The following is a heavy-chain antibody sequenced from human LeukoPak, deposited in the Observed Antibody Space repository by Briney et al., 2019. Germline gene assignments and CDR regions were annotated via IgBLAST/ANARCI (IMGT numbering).Heavy chain of an antibody. J-gene: IGHJ5*02. V-gene: IGHV4-61*02. CDR1: GGSISSDSYY. Sequence: SETLSLTCTVSGGSISSDSYYWSWIRQPAGKGLEWIGRTYTSGSTNYNPSLKSRVTISVDTSKNQFSLKLSSVTAADTAVYYCARVVYGDYAGDIYNWFDPWGQGTQVTVSS. D-gene: IGHD4-17*01. CDR3: ARVVYGDYAGDIYNWFDP. CDR2: TYTSGST.